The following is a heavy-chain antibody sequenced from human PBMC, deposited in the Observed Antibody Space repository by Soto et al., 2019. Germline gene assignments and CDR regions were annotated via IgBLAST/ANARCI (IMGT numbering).Heavy chain of an antibody. CDR1: GFSLSNYA. V-gene: IGHV3-23*01. CDR2: ITGSADKT. CDR3: ARDCSSSSCSVWHY. Sequence: EVQLLESEGDLVQPGGSLRLSCAASGFSLSNYAMTWVRQAPGKGLEWVSGITGSADKTYYADSVKGRFIISRDNSKNTLYLQMNSLRAEDTALYYCARDCSSSSCSVWHYWGQGTLVTVSS. J-gene: IGHJ4*02. D-gene: IGHD2-2*01.